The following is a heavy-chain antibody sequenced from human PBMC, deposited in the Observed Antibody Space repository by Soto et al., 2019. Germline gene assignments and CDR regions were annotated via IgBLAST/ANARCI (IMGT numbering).Heavy chain of an antibody. V-gene: IGHV4-31*03. CDR3: ARVPRGYGSGSLSDY. Sequence: SETLSLTCTVSGGSISSGGYYWSWIRQHPGKGLEWIGYIYYSGSTYYNPSLKSRVTISVDTSKNQFSLKLSSVTAADTAVYYCARVPRGYGSGSLSDYWGQGTLVTVSS. J-gene: IGHJ4*02. CDR1: GGSISSGGYY. D-gene: IGHD3-10*01. CDR2: IYYSGST.